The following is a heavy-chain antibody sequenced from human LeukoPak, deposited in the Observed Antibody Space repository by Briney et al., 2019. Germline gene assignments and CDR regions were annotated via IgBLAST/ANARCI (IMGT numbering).Heavy chain of an antibody. CDR2: IIPILGIA. CDR3: ARNAVPAAIDWFDP. D-gene: IGHD2-2*01. Sequence: GASVKVSCKASGGTFSSHAISWVRQAPGQGLEWMGRIIPILGIANYAQKFQGRVTITADKSTSTAYMELSSLRSEDTAVYYCARNAVPAAIDWFDPWGQGTLVTVSS. CDR1: GGTFSSHA. J-gene: IGHJ5*02. V-gene: IGHV1-69*04.